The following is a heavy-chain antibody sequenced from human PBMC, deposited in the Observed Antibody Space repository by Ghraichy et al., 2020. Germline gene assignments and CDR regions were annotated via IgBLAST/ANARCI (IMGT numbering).Heavy chain of an antibody. CDR1: GFTFSSYA. CDR2: ISGSGSST. V-gene: IGHV3-23*01. D-gene: IGHD5-12*01. J-gene: IGHJ4*02. CDR3: AKSTGFVVATIKSDY. Sequence: GGSLRLSCAASGFTFSSYAMSWVRQAPGKGLEWVSAISGSGSSTYYADSVKGRFTISRDNSKNTLYLQMNSLRAEDTAVYYCAKSTGFVVATIKSDYWGQGTLVAVSS.